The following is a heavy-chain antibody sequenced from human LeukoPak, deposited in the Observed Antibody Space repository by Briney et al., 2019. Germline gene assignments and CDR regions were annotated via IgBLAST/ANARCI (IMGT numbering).Heavy chain of an antibody. V-gene: IGHV1-2*02. Sequence: VASVKVSCKASGYTFTGYYMHWVRQAPGQGLEWMGWINPNSGGTNYAQKFQGRVTMTRDTSISTAYMELSRLRSDDTAVYYCARDSDPDAPAFDIWGQGTMVTVSS. D-gene: IGHD1-14*01. CDR1: GYTFTGYY. CDR2: INPNSGGT. J-gene: IGHJ3*02. CDR3: ARDSDPDAPAFDI.